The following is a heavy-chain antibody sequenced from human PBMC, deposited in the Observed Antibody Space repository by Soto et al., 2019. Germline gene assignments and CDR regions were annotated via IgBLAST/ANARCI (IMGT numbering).Heavy chain of an antibody. CDR1: GFTFSSYG. V-gene: IGHV3-23*01. Sequence: GSLRLSCAASGFTFSSYGMSWVRQAPGKGLEWVSAISGSGGSTYYADSVKGRFTISRDNSKNTLYLQVNSLRAEDTAVYYCAKCQDYQLQHYYYYYYMDVWGKGTTVTVSS. J-gene: IGHJ6*03. CDR3: AKCQDYQLQHYYYYYYMDV. CDR2: ISGSGGST. D-gene: IGHD2-2*01.